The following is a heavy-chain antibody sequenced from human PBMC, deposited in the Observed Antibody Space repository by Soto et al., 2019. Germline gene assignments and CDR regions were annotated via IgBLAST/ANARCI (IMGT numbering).Heavy chain of an antibody. CDR3: AKDRTRRGSYYSDY. J-gene: IGHJ4*02. CDR1: GFTFTNYA. Sequence: EVQLLEFGGGLVQPGGSLRLSCAASGFTFTNYAMTWLRQAPGRGLEWVSVISAGGDSTYYADSVKGRFTISRDNSKNTVYPQMNSLRVEDTAVYYFAKDRTRRGSYYSDYWGQGTLVTVSS. V-gene: IGHV3-23*01. CDR2: ISAGGDST.